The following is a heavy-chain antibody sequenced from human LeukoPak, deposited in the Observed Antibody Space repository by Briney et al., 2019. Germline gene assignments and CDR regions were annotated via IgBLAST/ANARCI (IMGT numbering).Heavy chain of an antibody. Sequence: WMAIIYPGDSDTRYSPSFQGQVTISADKSISTAYLQWSSLKASDTAMYYCARRSGTLPDYWGQGTLVTVSS. D-gene: IGHD3-3*01. CDR3: ARRSGTLPDY. V-gene: IGHV5-51*01. CDR2: IYPGDSDT. J-gene: IGHJ4*02.